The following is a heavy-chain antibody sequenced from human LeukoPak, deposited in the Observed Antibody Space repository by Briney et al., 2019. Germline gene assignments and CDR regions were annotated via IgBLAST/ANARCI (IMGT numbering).Heavy chain of an antibody. CDR2: IYYSGST. Sequence: SETLSLTCTVSGGSISNYYWSWIRQPPTKGLECIGYIYYSGSTNYNPSLKSRVTISVDTSKNQFSLKLGSVTAPDTAVYYCARIIIGSGRSEGTNWFDPWGQGTLVTVSS. CDR1: GGSISNYY. CDR3: ARIIIGSGRSEGTNWFDP. V-gene: IGHV4-59*01. J-gene: IGHJ5*02. D-gene: IGHD6-19*01.